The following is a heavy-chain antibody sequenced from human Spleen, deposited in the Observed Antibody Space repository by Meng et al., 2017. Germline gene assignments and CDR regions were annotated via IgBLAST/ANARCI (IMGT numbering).Heavy chain of an antibody. D-gene: IGHD3-10*01. J-gene: IGHJ4*02. CDR1: GFKFSDPY. CDR3: ARDWFASLAD. V-gene: IGHV3-72*01. Sequence: SLKISCAASGFKFSDPYMDWVRQAPGKGLEWVGRIKNKRDSYTADYAASVKGRFTISRDDSENSLFLQMNSLKTEDTAVYYCARDWFASLADWGQGTLVTVSS. CDR2: IKNKRDSYTA.